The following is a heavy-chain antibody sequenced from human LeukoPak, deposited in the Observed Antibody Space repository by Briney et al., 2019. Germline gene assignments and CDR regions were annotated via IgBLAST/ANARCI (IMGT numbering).Heavy chain of an antibody. J-gene: IGHJ5*02. V-gene: IGHV5-51*01. CDR1: GYTFTSYW. Sequence: GESLQISCKGSGYTFTSYWIGWVRQMPGKGLEWMGIIYPGDSDTRYSPSLQGQVTISADKSINTAYLQWNSLKASDTAMYYCARLRDSKNWFDPWGQGTLVTVSS. CDR2: IYPGDSDT. CDR3: ARLRDSKNWFDP. D-gene: IGHD3-22*01.